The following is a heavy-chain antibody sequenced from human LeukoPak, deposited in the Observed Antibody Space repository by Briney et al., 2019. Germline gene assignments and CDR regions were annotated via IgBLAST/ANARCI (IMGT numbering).Heavy chain of an antibody. CDR1: GGSFSGYY. J-gene: IGHJ3*02. CDR2: INHSGST. D-gene: IGHD1-26*01. V-gene: IGHV4-34*01. Sequence: KSSETLSLTCAVYGGSFSGYYWSWIRQPPGKGLEWIGEINHSGSTNYNPSLKSRVTISVDTSKSQFSLKMTSVTAADTAVYYCARQGSGGRAFDIWGQGTMVTVSS. CDR3: ARQGSGGRAFDI.